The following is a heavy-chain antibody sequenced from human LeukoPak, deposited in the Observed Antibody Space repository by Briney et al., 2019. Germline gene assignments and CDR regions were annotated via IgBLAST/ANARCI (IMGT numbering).Heavy chain of an antibody. CDR2: IYTSGTT. CDR1: GGSISSYY. J-gene: IGHJ6*02. V-gene: IGHV4-4*07. Sequence: SETLSLTCTGSGGSISSYYWTWIRQPAGKGLEGIGRIYTSGTTNYNPSLNSRFTMSVDTSKTQFSLKLSFVTAADTAVYYCARGTEIPNYYYYGMDVWGQGTTVTVSS. D-gene: IGHD5-24*01. CDR3: ARGTEIPNYYYYGMDV.